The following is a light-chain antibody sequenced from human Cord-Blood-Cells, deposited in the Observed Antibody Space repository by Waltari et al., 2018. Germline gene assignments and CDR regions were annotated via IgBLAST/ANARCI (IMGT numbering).Light chain of an antibody. Sequence: DIVMTQPPATLPVSPGERATISCRASQSVSSNLAWYQQKPGQAPRLLIYGASTRATGIPARFSGSGSGTEFTLTISSLQSEDFAVYYCQQYNNWPPYSFGQGTKLEIK. CDR2: GAS. CDR3: QQYNNWPPYS. J-gene: IGKJ2*03. V-gene: IGKV3-15*01. CDR1: QSVSSN.